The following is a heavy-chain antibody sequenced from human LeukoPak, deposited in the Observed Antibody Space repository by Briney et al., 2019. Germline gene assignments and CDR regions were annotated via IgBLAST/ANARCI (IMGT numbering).Heavy chain of an antibody. Sequence: SETLSLTCAVSGYSISSGYYWSWIRQPPGKGLEWIGEINHSGSTNYNPSLKSRVTISVDTSKNQFSLKLSSVTAADTAVYYCARGGRSSGSYFYFDYWGQGTLVTVSS. CDR2: INHSGST. V-gene: IGHV4-38-2*01. CDR3: ARGGRSSGSYFYFDY. D-gene: IGHD3-10*01. J-gene: IGHJ4*02. CDR1: GYSISSGYY.